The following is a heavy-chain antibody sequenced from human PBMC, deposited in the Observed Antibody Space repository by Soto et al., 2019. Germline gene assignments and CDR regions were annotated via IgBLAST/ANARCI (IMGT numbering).Heavy chain of an antibody. J-gene: IGHJ3*02. CDR1: GGSISSSSYY. V-gene: IGHV4-39*01. Sequence: SETLSLTCTVSGGSISSSSYYWGWIRQPPGKGLGWIGSIYYSGSTYYNPSLKSRVTISVDTSKNQFSLKLSSVTAADTAVYYCARFQPADAFDIWGQGTMVTVSS. CDR3: ARFQPADAFDI. CDR2: IYYSGST.